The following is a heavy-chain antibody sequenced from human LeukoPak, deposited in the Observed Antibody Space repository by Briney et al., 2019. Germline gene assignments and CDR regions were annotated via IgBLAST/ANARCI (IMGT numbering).Heavy chain of an antibody. CDR3: ARDTWYYDILTGYPDY. J-gene: IGHJ4*02. CDR1: GYTLTSYA. V-gene: IGHV1-3*01. D-gene: IGHD3-9*01. Sequence: GASVKASCKASGYTLTSYAMHWVRQAPGQRLEWMGWVNAGTGNTKYSQKFEGRVTITRDTSASTAYRELSSLRSEHTAVYFCARDTWYYDILTGYPDYWGRGTLLTVSS. CDR2: VNAGTGNT.